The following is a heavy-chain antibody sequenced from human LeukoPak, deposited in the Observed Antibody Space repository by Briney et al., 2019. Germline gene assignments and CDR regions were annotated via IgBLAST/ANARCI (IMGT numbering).Heavy chain of an antibody. J-gene: IGHJ5*02. CDR3: ARDLEAYCGGDCSTTNWFDP. D-gene: IGHD2-21*02. CDR2: INPNSGGT. CDR1: GYTFTGYY. Sequence: ASVKLSCKASGYTFTGYYMHWVPQAPGQGLEWMGWINPNSGGTNYAQKFQGRVTMTRDTSISTAYMELSRLRSDDTAVYYCARDLEAYCGGDCSTTNWFDPWGQGTLVTVSS. V-gene: IGHV1-2*02.